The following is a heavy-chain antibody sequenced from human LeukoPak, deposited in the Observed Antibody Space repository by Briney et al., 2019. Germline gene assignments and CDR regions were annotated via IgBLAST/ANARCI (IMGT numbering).Heavy chain of an antibody. Sequence: PSETLSLTRTVSGDSVTSGGCFWTWIRHHPGKGLEWIGYISNSGTTSYNPSLKSRVSISVDTSNNQFSLSLSSVTAADTAVYYCARDVVVTSSPDAFDIWGQGTMVAVSS. J-gene: IGHJ3*02. CDR1: GDSVTSGGCF. V-gene: IGHV4-31*03. D-gene: IGHD2-21*02. CDR3: ARDVVVTSSPDAFDI. CDR2: ISNSGTT.